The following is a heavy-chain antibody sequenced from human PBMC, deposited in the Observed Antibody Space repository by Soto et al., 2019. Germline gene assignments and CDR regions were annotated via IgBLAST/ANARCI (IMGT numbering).Heavy chain of an antibody. J-gene: IGHJ3*01. CDR1: GFSFRTYW. CDR2: INQDESEK. D-gene: IGHD6-6*01. Sequence: EVQLVESGGGVVQPGGSLRLSCAASGFSFRTYWMAWVRQAPGKGLEWVANINQDESEKHYVDSVKGRFTISRDNAKSSLYLQMNSLRAEDTGVYYCVSSNIVGRPGGGQGTMVTVSS. CDR3: VSSNIVGRPG. V-gene: IGHV3-7*01.